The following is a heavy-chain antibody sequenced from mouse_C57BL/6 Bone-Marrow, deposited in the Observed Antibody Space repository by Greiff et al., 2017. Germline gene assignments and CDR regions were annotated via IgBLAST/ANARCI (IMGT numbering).Heavy chain of an antibody. CDR2: LYPGSGST. J-gene: IGHJ2*01. CDR3: ARHAYYFDY. Sequence: QVQLQQPGAELVKPGASVKMSCKASGYPFTSYWITWVKKRPGQGLEWIGDLYPGSGSTNYNEKFKSKATLTGDQSSSTAYMQLNSLTSEDSAVYYCARHAYYFDYWGQGTTLTVSS. V-gene: IGHV1-55*01. CDR1: GYPFTSYW.